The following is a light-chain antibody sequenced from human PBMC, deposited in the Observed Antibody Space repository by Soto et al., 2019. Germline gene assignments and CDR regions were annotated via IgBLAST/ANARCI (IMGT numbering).Light chain of an antibody. CDR1: SGHSSYA. Sequence: QSVLTQSPSASASLGASVKLTCTLSSGHSSYAIAWHQQQPEKGPRYLMKLNSDGSHSKGDGIPDRVSGSSSGAERYLTISSLQSEDEADYSCQTWGTGIGVFGGGTKLTVL. J-gene: IGLJ3*02. V-gene: IGLV4-69*01. CDR2: LNSDGSH. CDR3: QTWGTGIGV.